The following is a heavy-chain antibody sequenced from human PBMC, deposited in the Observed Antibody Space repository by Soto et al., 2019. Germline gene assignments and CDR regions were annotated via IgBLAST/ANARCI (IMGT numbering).Heavy chain of an antibody. V-gene: IGHV1-69*01. CDR1: GGTFSSYA. Sequence: QVQLVQSGAGVKKPGSSVKVSCKASGGTFSSYAISWVRQAPGQGLEWMGGIIPIFGTANYAQKFQGRVTITADESTSTAYMELSSLRSEDTAVYYCARNYYDSSGYYYYFDYWGQGTLVTVSS. CDR2: IIPIFGTA. CDR3: ARNYYDSSGYYYYFDY. J-gene: IGHJ4*02. D-gene: IGHD3-22*01.